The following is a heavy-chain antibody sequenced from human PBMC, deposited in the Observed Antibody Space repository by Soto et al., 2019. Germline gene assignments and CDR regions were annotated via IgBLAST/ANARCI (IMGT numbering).Heavy chain of an antibody. V-gene: IGHV1-69*13. Sequence: ASVKVSCKXSGGTFSSYAISWVRQAPGQGLEWMGGIIPIFGTANYAQKFQGRVTITADESTSTAYMELSSLRSEDTAVYYCARVDSSGYYYYHWGQGTLVTVS. CDR3: ARVDSSGYYYYH. CDR2: IIPIFGTA. J-gene: IGHJ4*02. D-gene: IGHD3-22*01. CDR1: GGTFSSYA.